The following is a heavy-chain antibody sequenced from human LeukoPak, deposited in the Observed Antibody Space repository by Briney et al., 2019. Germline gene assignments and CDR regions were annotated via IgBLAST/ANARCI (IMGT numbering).Heavy chain of an antibody. CDR2: INRSGST. J-gene: IGHJ6*03. CDR1: GGSFSGYY. CDR3: ARLGSRPAYYYYYMDV. Sequence: SETLYLTCAVYGGSFSGYYWSWIRQPPGKGLEWIGEINRSGSTNYNPSLKSRVTISVDTSKNQYSLKPSSVTAADTAVYYCARLGSRPAYYYYYMDVWGKGTTVTVSS. D-gene: IGHD1-14*01. V-gene: IGHV4-34*01.